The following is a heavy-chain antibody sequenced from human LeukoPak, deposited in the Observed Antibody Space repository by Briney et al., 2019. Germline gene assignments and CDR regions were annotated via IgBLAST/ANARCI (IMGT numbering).Heavy chain of an antibody. J-gene: IGHJ3*01. V-gene: IGHV3-74*01. CDR2: INRDATIT. D-gene: IGHD1-20*01. Sequence: PGGSLRLSCAASGFTFSGYWMHWVRQAPGKGLVWVSRINRDATITNYADSVKGRFTVSRDNAKNSLYLQLNSLRAEDTAVYYCASGNWNDRAFDVWGQGTLVTVSS. CDR1: GFTFSGYW. CDR3: ASGNWNDRAFDV.